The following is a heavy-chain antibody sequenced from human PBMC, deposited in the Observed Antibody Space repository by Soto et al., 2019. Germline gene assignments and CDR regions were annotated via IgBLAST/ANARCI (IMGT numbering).Heavy chain of an antibody. V-gene: IGHV4-31*03. CDR3: ARVQYWYFDL. CDR1: GGSISSYGYY. Sequence: QVLLQESGPGLVKPSQTLSLTCTVSGGSISSYGYYWSWIRQHPGKGLEWIGFTSYSGSTYYNSSLKSRVIISADTSKTQFSLRLSSVTAADTAVYYCARVQYWYFDLWGRGTPGHCLL. J-gene: IGHJ2*01. D-gene: IGHD4-4*01. CDR2: TSYSGST.